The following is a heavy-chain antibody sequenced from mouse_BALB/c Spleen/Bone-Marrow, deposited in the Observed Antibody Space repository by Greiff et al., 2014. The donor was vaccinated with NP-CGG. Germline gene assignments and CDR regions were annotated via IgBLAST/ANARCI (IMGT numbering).Heavy chain of an antibody. Sequence: VQLQQSGPELVKPGASMKISCKASGYSFTGYTMNWVKQSHGKNLEWIGLINPYNGVINYNQKFKGKATFTVDKSSSTAYMELLSLTSEDSAVYYCARLYYGSNYAMDYWGQGTSVTVSS. CDR2: INPYNGVI. CDR3: ARLYYGSNYAMDY. V-gene: IGHV1-26*01. CDR1: GYSFTGYT. D-gene: IGHD1-1*01. J-gene: IGHJ4*01.